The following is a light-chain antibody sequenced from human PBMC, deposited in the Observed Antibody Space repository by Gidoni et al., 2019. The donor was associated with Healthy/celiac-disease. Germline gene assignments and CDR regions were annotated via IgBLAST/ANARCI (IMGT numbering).Light chain of an antibody. J-gene: IGLJ3*02. V-gene: IGLV5-45*03. CDR3: MIWHSSAWV. Sequence: QAVLTQPSSLSASPGASASLTCTLRRGINVGTYRIYWYQQKPGSPPQYLLRYKSDSDNQQGSGVPSRFSGSQDASANAGILLISGLQSDDEADYYCMIWHSSAWVFGGGTKLTVL. CDR1: RGINVGTYR. CDR2: YKSDSDN.